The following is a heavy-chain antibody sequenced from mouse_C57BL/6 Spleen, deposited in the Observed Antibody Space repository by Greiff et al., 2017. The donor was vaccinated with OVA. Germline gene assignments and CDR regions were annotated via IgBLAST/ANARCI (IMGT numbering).Heavy chain of an antibody. CDR3: GYDNDDYAMDY. D-gene: IGHD2-4*01. Sequence: VQLQQPGAELVKPGASVKLSCKASGYTFTSYWMHWVKQRPGQGLEWIGMILPNSGSTNYHEKFKSKATLTVDKSSSTAYMQLSSLTSEDSAGYYCGYDNDDYAMDYWGQGTSVTVSS. CDR2: ILPNSGST. J-gene: IGHJ4*01. V-gene: IGHV1-64*01. CDR1: GYTFTSYW.